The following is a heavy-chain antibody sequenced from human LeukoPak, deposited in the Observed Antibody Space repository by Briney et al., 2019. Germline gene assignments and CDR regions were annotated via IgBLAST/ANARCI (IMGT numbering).Heavy chain of an antibody. V-gene: IGHV7-4-1*02. D-gene: IGHD1-26*01. CDR2: INTNTGNP. Sequence: GASVKVSCKASGYSFTNYAINWVRQAPGQGLERMGWINTNTGNPTYAQGFTGRFVFSLDTSVNTAYLQVSSLKADDTAVYYCARGRSSGAYSYYFDSWGQGTLVTVSS. CDR1: GYSFTNYA. J-gene: IGHJ4*02. CDR3: ARGRSSGAYSYYFDS.